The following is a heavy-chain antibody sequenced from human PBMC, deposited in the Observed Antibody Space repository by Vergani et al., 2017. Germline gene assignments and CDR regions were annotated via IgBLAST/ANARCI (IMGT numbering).Heavy chain of an antibody. CDR3: ARYISGYYGSGSYYNSRWFDP. Sequence: QVQLVQSGAEVKKPGASVKVSCKASGYTFTGYYMHWVRQAPGQGLEWMGWINPNSGGTNYAQKFQGRVTMTRDTSISTAYMELSRLRSDDTAVYYCARYISGYYGSGSYYNSRWFDPWGQGTLVTVSS. CDR2: INPNSGGT. CDR1: GYTFTGYY. V-gene: IGHV1-2*02. D-gene: IGHD3-10*01. J-gene: IGHJ5*02.